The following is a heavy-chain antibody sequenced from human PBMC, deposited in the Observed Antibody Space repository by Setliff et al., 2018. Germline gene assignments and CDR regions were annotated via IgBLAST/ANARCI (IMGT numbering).Heavy chain of an antibody. CDR2: INQDGSGK. Sequence: GGSLRLSCAASGFTFSSYSMNWVRQAPGKGLEWVGNINQDGSGKYYVDSVKGRFTISRDNAKNSLYVQMNSLRAEDTAVYYCARDHNYAYDYWGQGTLVTVSS. D-gene: IGHD1-1*01. V-gene: IGHV3-7*01. J-gene: IGHJ4*02. CDR1: GFTFSSYS. CDR3: ARDHNYAYDY.